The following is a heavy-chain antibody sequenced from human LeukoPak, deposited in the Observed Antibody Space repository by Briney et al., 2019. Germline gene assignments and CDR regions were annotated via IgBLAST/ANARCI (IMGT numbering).Heavy chain of an antibody. CDR2: IYYSGST. CDR3: ARHYYDTSRYYYFDY. CDR1: GGSISADY. Sequence: SETLSLTCNVSGGSISADYWSWIRQPPGKGLEYMGYIYYSGSTDYNPSFKSRITISVDTSKNQFSLKLSSVTAADTAVYYSARHYYDTSRYYYFDYWGQGTLVTVSS. D-gene: IGHD3-22*01. J-gene: IGHJ4*02. V-gene: IGHV4-59*08.